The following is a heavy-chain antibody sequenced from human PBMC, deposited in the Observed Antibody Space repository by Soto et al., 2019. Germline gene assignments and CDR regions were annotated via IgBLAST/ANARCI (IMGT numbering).Heavy chain of an antibody. D-gene: IGHD3-10*01. Sequence: QITLKESGPTQVKPTQTLTLTCSFSGFSLNTDGEGVGWVRQPPGEALEWLALIYWDDDERYSPSLKTRLTIAKDPSKNQVVPRMTSMDPVDTATYYCAHSRNLITEDAQVGDFDYWGQGTLVCVSS. CDR2: IYWDDDE. J-gene: IGHJ4*02. V-gene: IGHV2-5*02. CDR3: AHSRNLITEDAQVGDFDY. CDR1: GFSLNTDGEG.